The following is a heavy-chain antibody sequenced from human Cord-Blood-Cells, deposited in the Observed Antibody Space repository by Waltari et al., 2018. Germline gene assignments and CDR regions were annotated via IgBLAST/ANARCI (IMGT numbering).Heavy chain of an antibody. D-gene: IGHD6-13*01. Sequence: QLQLQESGPGLVKPSETLSLTCTVSGGSISSSSYYWGWIRQPPGKGLEWIGRIYYSGSTYYNPSLKSRVTISVDTSKDQCSLKLSSVTAADTVVYYCAREKQQLVDYWGQGTLVTVSS. J-gene: IGHJ4*02. CDR1: GGSISSSSYY. CDR2: IYYSGST. V-gene: IGHV4-39*07. CDR3: AREKQQLVDY.